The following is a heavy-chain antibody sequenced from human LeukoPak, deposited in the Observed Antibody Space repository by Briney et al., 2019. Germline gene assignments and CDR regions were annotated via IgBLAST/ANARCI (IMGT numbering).Heavy chain of an antibody. D-gene: IGHD1-26*01. CDR2: ISYDGGNK. CDR3: AKDLGYSGSYIDC. V-gene: IGHV3-30*18. CDR1: GFTFSSYD. Sequence: GRSLRLSCAASGFTFSSYDMHWVRQAPGKGLEWVAFISYDGGNKYYADSVKGRFTISRDNSKNTLYLQMSSLSTEDTAVYYCAKDLGYSGSYIDCWGQGTLVTVSS. J-gene: IGHJ4*02.